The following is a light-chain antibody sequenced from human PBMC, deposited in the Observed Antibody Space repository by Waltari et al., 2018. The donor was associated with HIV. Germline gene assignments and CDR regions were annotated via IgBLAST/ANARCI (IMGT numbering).Light chain of an antibody. CDR3: CSYASTNSFV. CDR2: DVA. Sequence: QSALTQPRSVSGSPGQSVTISCTGCTNDIGGYNYVSRYQPHPGKIAKLVIYDVAKRPAAVPARFSRSHAGYAAALTISELQAQDGAAYYCCSYASTNSFVFGTGTKVTVL. J-gene: IGLJ1*01. CDR1: TNDIGGYNY. V-gene: IGLV2-11*01.